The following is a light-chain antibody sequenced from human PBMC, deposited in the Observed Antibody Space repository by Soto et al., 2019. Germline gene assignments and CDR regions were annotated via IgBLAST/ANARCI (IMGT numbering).Light chain of an antibody. CDR3: QHYGYPQWT. Sequence: IVLTQSPSTLSLSPWERATLACRASQTGSNSYLACYQHKSGQAPRLLIYGVYTRASGIPDRFSRGGSGTVSTPTITILAPEFSAVYFCQHYGYPQWTFGQGTKVDIK. CDR1: QTGSNSY. V-gene: IGKV3-20*01. J-gene: IGKJ1*01. CDR2: GVY.